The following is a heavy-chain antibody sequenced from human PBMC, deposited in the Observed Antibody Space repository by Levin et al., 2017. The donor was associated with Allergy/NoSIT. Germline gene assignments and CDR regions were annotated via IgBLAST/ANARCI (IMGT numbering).Heavy chain of an antibody. CDR2: ISAYNGDT. CDR1: GYTFKDYG. V-gene: IGHV1-18*01. CDR3: ARESDWFDP. Sequence: PTASVKVSCKASGYTFKDYGITWVRQAPGQGLEWVGWISAYNGDTNYAQKLRDRITMTTDTSTRTGYLELRSLTSDDTAVYYCARESDWFDPWGQGTLVTVSS. J-gene: IGHJ5*02.